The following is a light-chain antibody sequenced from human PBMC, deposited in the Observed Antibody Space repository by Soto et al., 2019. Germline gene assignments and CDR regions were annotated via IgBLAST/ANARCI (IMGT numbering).Light chain of an antibody. J-gene: IGKJ3*01. CDR3: QQSYNAPYT. V-gene: IGKV1-39*01. CDR1: QDISNY. Sequence: DIQMTQSPSSLSASVGDRVTITCQASQDISNYLNWYQQKPGKAPKLLIYAESSLRSGVPSRFSGSGSGTEFTLTISSLQPEDFATYFCQQSYNAPYTFGPGTKVDIK. CDR2: AES.